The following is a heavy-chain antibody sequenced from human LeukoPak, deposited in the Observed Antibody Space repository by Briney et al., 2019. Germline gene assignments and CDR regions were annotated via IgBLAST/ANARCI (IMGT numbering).Heavy chain of an antibody. Sequence: GGSLRLSCAAPGFTFSSYSMDWVRQAPGKGLEWVSFISSSSGSIYYTDSVRGRFTISRDNAKNSLYLQMNSLRAGDTAVYYCARAFMGTFDYWGQGTLVTVSS. D-gene: IGHD5-18*01. V-gene: IGHV3-21*01. CDR2: ISSSSGSI. CDR1: GFTFSSYS. J-gene: IGHJ4*02. CDR3: ARAFMGTFDY.